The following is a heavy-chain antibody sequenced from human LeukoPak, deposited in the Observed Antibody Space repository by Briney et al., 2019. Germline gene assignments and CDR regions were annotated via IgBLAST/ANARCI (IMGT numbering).Heavy chain of an antibody. J-gene: IGHJ4*02. D-gene: IGHD2-2*02. V-gene: IGHV4-34*01. CDR3: ARGARIKLNRYCSSTSCYRPYFDY. Sequence: SETLSLTGAVYGGSFSGYYWSWIRQPPGKGLEWIGEINHSGSTNYNPTLKSRVTISVDTSKNQFPLKLSSVTAADTAVYYCARGARIKLNRYCSSTSCYRPYFDYWGQGTLVTVSS. CDR2: INHSGST. CDR1: GGSFSGYY.